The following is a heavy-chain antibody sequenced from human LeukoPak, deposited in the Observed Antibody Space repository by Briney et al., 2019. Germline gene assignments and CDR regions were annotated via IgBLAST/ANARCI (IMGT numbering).Heavy chain of an antibody. J-gene: IGHJ4*02. CDR3: ARSTYCYGSGSYLFDY. CDR2: IYYSGST. V-gene: IGHV4-59*01. Sequence: PSETLSLTCTVSGGSISSYYWSWIRQPPGKGLEWIGYIYYSGSTNYNPSLKSRVTISVDTSKNQFSLKLSSVTAADTAAYYCARSTYCYGSGSYLFDYWGQGTLVTVSS. D-gene: IGHD3-10*01. CDR1: GGSISSYY.